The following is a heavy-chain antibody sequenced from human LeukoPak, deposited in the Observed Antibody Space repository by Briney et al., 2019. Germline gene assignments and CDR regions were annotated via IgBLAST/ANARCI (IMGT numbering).Heavy chain of an antibody. J-gene: IGHJ4*02. V-gene: IGHV3-23*01. Sequence: PGGSLRLSCAASGFTFSSYAMSWVRQAPGKGLEWVSAISGSGGSTYYADSVKGRFTISRDNSKNTLYLQMNSLRAEDTAVYYCAKDARAAAGTLFRRLDNDYWGQGPLVTVSS. CDR1: GFTFSSYA. D-gene: IGHD6-13*01. CDR3: AKDARAAAGTLFRRLDNDY. CDR2: ISGSGGST.